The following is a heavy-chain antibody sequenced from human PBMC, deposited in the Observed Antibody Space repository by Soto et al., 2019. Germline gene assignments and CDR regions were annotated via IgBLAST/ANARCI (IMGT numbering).Heavy chain of an antibody. Sequence: SETLSLTCTVSGGSISSSSYYWGWIRQPPGKGLEWIGSIYYSGSTYYNPSLKSRVTISVDTSKNQFSLKLSSVTAADTAVYYCARLWELVVITFPFDIWGQGTMVTVS. CDR2: IYYSGST. D-gene: IGHD3-22*01. CDR3: ARLWELVVITFPFDI. J-gene: IGHJ3*02. CDR1: GGSISSSSYY. V-gene: IGHV4-39*01.